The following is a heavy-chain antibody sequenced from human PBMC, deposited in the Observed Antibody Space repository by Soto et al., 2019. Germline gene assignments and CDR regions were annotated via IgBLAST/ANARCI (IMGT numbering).Heavy chain of an antibody. CDR2: IYYDGNNK. D-gene: IGHD4-17*01. CDR1: GFTFSSYG. J-gene: IGHJ4*02. Sequence: QVQLVESGGGVVQPGTSLRLSCAAAGFTFSSYGMHWVRQAPGKGLEWLAMIYYDGNNKYYADSVKGRFTISRDNSRNTLYLQMNRLRAEDTCIYYCARVGGTVTSDFWGQGTLVNVSS. CDR3: ARVGGTVTSDF. V-gene: IGHV3-33*08.